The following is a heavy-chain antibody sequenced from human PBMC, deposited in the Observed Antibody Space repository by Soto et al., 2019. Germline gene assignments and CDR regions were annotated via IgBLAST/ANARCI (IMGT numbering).Heavy chain of an antibody. J-gene: IGHJ4*02. CDR1: GFTFRNAW. V-gene: IGHV3-15*07. CDR3: TTANYYDSSGPNYFDY. CDR2: IKSKTDGGKT. D-gene: IGHD3-22*01. Sequence: EVQLVESGGGLVKPGGSLRLSCAASGFTFRNAWMNWVRQAPGKGLEWVGRIKSKTDGGKTDYAAPVKGRFTISRDDSKNTLYLQMNSLKTEDTAVYYCTTANYYDSSGPNYFDYWGQGTLVTVSS.